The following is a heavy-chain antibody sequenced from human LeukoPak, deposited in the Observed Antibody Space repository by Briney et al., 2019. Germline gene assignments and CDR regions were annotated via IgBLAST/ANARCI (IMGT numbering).Heavy chain of an antibody. V-gene: IGHV4-59*01. CDR1: GGSISSYY. CDR2: IYYSGGT. Sequence: SETLSLTCTVSGGSISSYYWSWIRQPPGKGLEWIGYIYYSGGTNYNPSLKSRVAISVDTSKNQFSLMLNSVTAADTAVYYCARFDSSGYYLGYWGQGTLVTVSS. J-gene: IGHJ4*02. CDR3: ARFDSSGYYLGY. D-gene: IGHD3-22*01.